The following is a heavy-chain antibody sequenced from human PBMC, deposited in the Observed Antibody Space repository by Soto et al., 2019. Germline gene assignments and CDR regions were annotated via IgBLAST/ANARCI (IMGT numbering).Heavy chain of an antibody. CDR3: ARGSPSRSRLAWPAL. V-gene: IGHV1-46*01. CDR1: GDSFSSYA. D-gene: IGHD5-12*01. CDR2: IDPDGGST. J-gene: IGHJ1*01. Sequence: ASLKGSCKSAGDSFSSYAIGWVRQATGQGLEWMGMIDPDGGSTVYSQKFQGRLTMTTDTSTTTVYMELIRLRSEDTAMYYCARGSPSRSRLAWPALRGKRTLVLVFS.